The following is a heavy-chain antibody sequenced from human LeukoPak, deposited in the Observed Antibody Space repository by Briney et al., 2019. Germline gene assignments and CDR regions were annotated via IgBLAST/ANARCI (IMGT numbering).Heavy chain of an antibody. CDR1: GFTFSDYW. Sequence: GGSLRLSCAVSGFTFSDYWMSWVRQAPGKGLEWVANIKQDGSEKHYVDSVKGRFTISRDNAKNSLYLQMNSLRAEDTAVYYCARHTTLDPWGQGALVTVPS. CDR3: ARHTTLDP. V-gene: IGHV3-7*01. CDR2: IKQDGSEK. J-gene: IGHJ5*02. D-gene: IGHD1-14*01.